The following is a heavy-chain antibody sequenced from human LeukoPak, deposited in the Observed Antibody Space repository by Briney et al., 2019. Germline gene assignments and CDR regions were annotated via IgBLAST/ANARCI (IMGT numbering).Heavy chain of an antibody. J-gene: IGHJ4*02. Sequence: GESLKISCKGPTHSFHSQWIGWVRQRPGNGLEWMGIIYPADSDTRYSPTFQGQVTISADKSISTAYLQWASLEASDTAIYYCARQEVAGTDYWGQGTLVTVSS. CDR3: ARQEVAGTDY. D-gene: IGHD6-19*01. CDR2: IYPADSDT. CDR1: THSFHSQW. V-gene: IGHV5-51*01.